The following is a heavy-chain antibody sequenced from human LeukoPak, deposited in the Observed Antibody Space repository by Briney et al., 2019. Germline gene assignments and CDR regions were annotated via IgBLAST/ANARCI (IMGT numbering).Heavy chain of an antibody. D-gene: IGHD5-24*01. CDR1: GYTFTGYY. J-gene: IGHJ6*03. CDR3: ARAKLAIEIATIWGDYYYYMDV. Sequence: ASVKVSCKASGYTFTGYYMHWVRQAPGQGLEWMGWINPNSGGTNYAQKFQGRVTMTRDTSISTAYMELSRLRSDDTAVYYCARAKLAIEIATIWGDYYYYMDVWGKGTTVTISS. CDR2: INPNSGGT. V-gene: IGHV1-2*02.